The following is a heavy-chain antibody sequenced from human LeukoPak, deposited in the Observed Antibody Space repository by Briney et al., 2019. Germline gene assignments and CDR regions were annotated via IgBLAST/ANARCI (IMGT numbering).Heavy chain of an antibody. D-gene: IGHD2-2*02. V-gene: IGHV3-15*01. Sequence: PGGSLRLSCAASGFTFSNAWMSWVRQAPGKGLEWVGRIKSKTDGGTTDYAAPVKGRFTISRDDSKNTLYLQMNSLKTEDTAVYYCTTVPRWYCSSTSCYIVDYWGQGTLVTVSS. CDR3: TTVPRWYCSSTSCYIVDY. CDR2: IKSKTDGGTT. J-gene: IGHJ4*02. CDR1: GFTFSNAW.